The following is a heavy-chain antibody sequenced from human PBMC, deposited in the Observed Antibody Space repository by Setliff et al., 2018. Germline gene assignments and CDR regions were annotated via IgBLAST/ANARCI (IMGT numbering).Heavy chain of an antibody. J-gene: IGHJ4*02. V-gene: IGHV4-34*01. CDR2: INHSGST. D-gene: IGHD5-12*01. Sequence: LSLTCTVYGGSFSDYYWGWIRQPPGKGLEWIAEINHSGSTNYNPSLKSRVTISVDTSRNQFSLKMSSVTAADTAMYYCAGTPALGTSWLSPFDYWGQGTLVTVSS. CDR1: GGSFSDYY. CDR3: AGTPALGTSWLSPFDY.